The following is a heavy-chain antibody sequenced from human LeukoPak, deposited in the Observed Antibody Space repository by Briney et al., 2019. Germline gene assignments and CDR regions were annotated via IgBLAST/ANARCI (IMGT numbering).Heavy chain of an antibody. J-gene: IGHJ3*02. CDR3: ARSHKGQLVYHRRGAFDI. D-gene: IGHD6-6*01. CDR2: IYTSGST. Sequence: PSETLSLTCTVSGGSISSYYWSWIRQPAGKGLEWIGRIYTSGSTNYNPSLKSRVTMSVDTSKNQFSLKLSSVTAADTAVYFCARSHKGQLVYHRRGAFDIWGQGTMVTVSS. CDR1: GGSISSYY. V-gene: IGHV4-4*07.